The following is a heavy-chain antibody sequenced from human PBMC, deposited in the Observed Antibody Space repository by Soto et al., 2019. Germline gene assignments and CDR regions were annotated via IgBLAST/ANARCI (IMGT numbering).Heavy chain of an antibody. Sequence: AETLCLTCILSVGSISSYYWSWIRQPPGKGLEWIGYIYYSGSTNYNPSLKSRVTISVDTSKNQFSLKLSSVTAADTAVYYCARYAPSYYYDSRYYYYGMDVWGQGTTVTVSS. CDR2: IYYSGST. D-gene: IGHD3-22*01. V-gene: IGHV4-59*01. CDR1: VGSISSYY. J-gene: IGHJ6*01. CDR3: ARYAPSYYYDSRYYYYGMDV.